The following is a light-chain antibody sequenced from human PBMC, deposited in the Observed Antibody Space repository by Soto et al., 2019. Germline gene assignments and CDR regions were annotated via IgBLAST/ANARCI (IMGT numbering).Light chain of an antibody. CDR3: QQSYSTPPT. Sequence: DIQMTQSPPSLSASVGDRVTITCRASQSVSNYLNWYQQKPGKAPTLLIYVASSLQSGVPSRFSGSGAGTDFTLTISSLQPEDFATYYCQQSYSTPPTFGQGTRLEIK. J-gene: IGKJ5*01. V-gene: IGKV1-39*01. CDR2: VAS. CDR1: QSVSNY.